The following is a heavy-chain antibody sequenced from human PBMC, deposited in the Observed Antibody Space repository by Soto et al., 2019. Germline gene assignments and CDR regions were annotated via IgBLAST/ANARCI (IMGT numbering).Heavy chain of an antibody. D-gene: IGHD6-13*01. V-gene: IGHV4-59*11. J-gene: IGHJ4*01. Sequence: PSETLSLTCTVSGGSLINHYWSWIRQPPGKGLEWIGYIYYSGSPNYNPSLRSRVTISADTSKNQFFLKLNSVTAADTAVYYCARAGSSWYGKSDYWGQGILVTVS. CDR2: IYYSGSP. CDR1: GGSLINHY. CDR3: ARAGSSWYGKSDY.